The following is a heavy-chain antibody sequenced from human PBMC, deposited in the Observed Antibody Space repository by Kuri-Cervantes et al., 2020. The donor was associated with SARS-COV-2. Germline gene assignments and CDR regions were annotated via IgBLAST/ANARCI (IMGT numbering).Heavy chain of an antibody. D-gene: IGHD7-27*01. J-gene: IGHJ4*02. CDR2: ISSSGSTI. Sequence: GGSLRLSCAASGFTFSDYYMTWIRQAPGKGLEWVSYISSSGSTIYYADSVKGRFTISRDNAKNSLYLQMNSLRSEDTAVYYCAKRSGWGYFDYWGQGTLVTVSS. CDR1: GFTFSDYY. V-gene: IGHV3-11*01. CDR3: AKRSGWGYFDY.